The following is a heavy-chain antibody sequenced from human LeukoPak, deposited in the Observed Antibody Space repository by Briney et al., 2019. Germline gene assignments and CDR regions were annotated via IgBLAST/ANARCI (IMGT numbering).Heavy chain of an antibody. CDR1: GGTFSSYA. Sequence: SVKVSCKASGGTFSSYAISWVRQAPGQGLEWMGVIIPIFGTANYAQKFQGRVTITTDESTSTAYMELSSLRSEDTAVYYCARTYSSSWYFGGGQFDPWGQRTLVTVSS. J-gene: IGHJ5*02. D-gene: IGHD6-13*01. V-gene: IGHV1-69*05. CDR3: ARTYSSSWYFGGGQFDP. CDR2: IIPIFGTA.